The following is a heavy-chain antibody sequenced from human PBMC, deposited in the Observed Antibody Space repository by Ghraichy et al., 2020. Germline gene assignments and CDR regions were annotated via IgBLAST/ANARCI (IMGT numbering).Heavy chain of an antibody. CDR3: ATDLGVREWELLIFDY. V-gene: IGHV1-24*01. J-gene: IGHJ4*02. CDR1: GYTLTELS. Sequence: ASVKVSCKVSGYTLTELSMHWVRQAPGKGLEWMGGFDPEDGEIIYAQKFQGRVTMTEDTSTDTAYMELSSLRSEDTAVYYCATDLGVREWELLIFDYWGQGTLVTVSS. D-gene: IGHD1-26*01. CDR2: FDPEDGEI.